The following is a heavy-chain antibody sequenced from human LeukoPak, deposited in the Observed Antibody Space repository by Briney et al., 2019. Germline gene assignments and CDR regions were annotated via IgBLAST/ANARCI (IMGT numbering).Heavy chain of an antibody. J-gene: IGHJ5*02. D-gene: IGHD3-22*01. CDR3: ARDLNYYDSSGYYSRWFDP. CDR2: IYTSGST. Sequence: PSETLSLTCTVSGGSISSYYWSWLRQPAGKGLEWIGRIYTSGSTNYNPSLKSRVTMSVDTSKNQFSLKLSSVTAADTAVYYCARDLNYYDSSGYYSRWFDPWGQGTLVTVSS. V-gene: IGHV4-4*07. CDR1: GGSISSYY.